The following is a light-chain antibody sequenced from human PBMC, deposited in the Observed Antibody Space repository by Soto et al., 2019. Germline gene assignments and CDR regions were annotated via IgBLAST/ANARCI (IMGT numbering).Light chain of an antibody. Sequence: IVMTQSPATLSVSPGERATLSCRASHRVSSYLAWYQQKPGQAPRLLIYATSTRATGIPARFSGSGSGTEFTLTISSLQSEEFAVDDCQQYNNWPLTVGGGTKVDIK. CDR1: HRVSSY. CDR2: ATS. V-gene: IGKV3-15*01. CDR3: QQYNNWPLT. J-gene: IGKJ4*01.